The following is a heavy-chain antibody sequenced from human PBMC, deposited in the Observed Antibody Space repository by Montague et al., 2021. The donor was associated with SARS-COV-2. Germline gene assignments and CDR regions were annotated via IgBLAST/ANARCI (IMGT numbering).Heavy chain of an antibody. V-gene: IGHV3-23*03. J-gene: IGHJ2*01. CDR2: IYSGASTT. Sequence: SLRLSCAASGFTFSAYAMAWVRQAPGKGLEWVSVIYSGASTTYYSDSXKGRFTISRDDSRNTVYLQMNSLRAEDTAVYYCAKKDSSGYYYDTWYFDIWGRGTLVSVSS. CDR1: GFTFSAYA. D-gene: IGHD3-22*01. CDR3: AKKDSSGYYYDTWYFDI.